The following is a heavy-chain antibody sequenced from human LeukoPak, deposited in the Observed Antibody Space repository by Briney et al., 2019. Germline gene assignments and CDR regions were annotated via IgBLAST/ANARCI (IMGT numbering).Heavy chain of an antibody. V-gene: IGHV4-4*07. D-gene: IGHD3-10*01. J-gene: IGHJ4*02. Sequence: SETLSLTCTVSGGSISSYYWSWIRQPAGKGLEWIGRIYTSGSTNYNPSLKSRVTMSVDTSKNQFSLKLSSVTAADTAVYYCAREGLYYYGSGSYFIYWGQGTLVTASS. CDR3: AREGLYYYGSGSYFIY. CDR1: GGSISSYY. CDR2: IYTSGST.